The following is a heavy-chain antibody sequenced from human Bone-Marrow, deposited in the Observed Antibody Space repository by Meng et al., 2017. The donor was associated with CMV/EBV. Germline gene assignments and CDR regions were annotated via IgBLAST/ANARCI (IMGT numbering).Heavy chain of an antibody. D-gene: IGHD3-10*01. V-gene: IGHV1-2*02. CDR1: GYTFTGYY. Sequence: ASVKVSCKASGYTFTGYYMHWVRQAPGQGLEWMGWINPNSGGTNSAQKFQGRVTMTRDTSITTVYMELSSLRSDDTAVYYCAREQAGDYGSGQDALDIWGQGTMVTVSS. J-gene: IGHJ3*02. CDR2: INPNSGGT. CDR3: AREQAGDYGSGQDALDI.